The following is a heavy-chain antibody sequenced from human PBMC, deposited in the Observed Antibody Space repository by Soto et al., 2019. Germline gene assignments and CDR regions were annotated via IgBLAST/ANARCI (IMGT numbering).Heavy chain of an antibody. Sequence: LKISCKGPGYSFTNYWIGWARQMPGKGLEWMGIINPGDSDTRYSPSFQGQVTFSVDKSINTAYLRWSSLQASDTAMYYCARQGPTVQPFDYWGLGTLVTVSS. CDR1: GYSFTNYW. CDR3: ARQGPTVQPFDY. J-gene: IGHJ4*02. V-gene: IGHV5-51*01. CDR2: INPGDSDT. D-gene: IGHD2-21*02.